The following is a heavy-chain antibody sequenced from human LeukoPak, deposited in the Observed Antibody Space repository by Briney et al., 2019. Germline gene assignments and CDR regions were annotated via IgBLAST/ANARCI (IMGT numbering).Heavy chain of an antibody. J-gene: IGHJ4*02. D-gene: IGHD4-17*01. Sequence: PGGSLRLSCAASGFTFSNYWMSWVRQAPGKGLEWVANIKQDGSEKYYVDSVKGRFSISRDNAKNSLYLQMNSLRGEDTAVYYCARTSRTTAVTTVLYFDYWGQGTLVTVPS. V-gene: IGHV3-7*01. CDR1: GFTFSNYW. CDR3: ARTSRTTAVTTVLYFDY. CDR2: IKQDGSEK.